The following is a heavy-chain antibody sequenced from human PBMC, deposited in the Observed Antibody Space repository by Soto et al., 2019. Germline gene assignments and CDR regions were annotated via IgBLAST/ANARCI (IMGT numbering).Heavy chain of an antibody. CDR2: ISFDGSTK. CDR1: GFRDGFPFSDYD. V-gene: IGHV3-30*18. CDR3: AKNSFSGSKRILDS. J-gene: IGHJ4*02. D-gene: IGHD1-26*01. Sequence: QVQLVESGGGVVQPGRSLRLSCAASGFRDGFPFSDYDMHWVRQAPGKGLEWVALISFDGSTKNYVDSVEGRFTISRDNSRVTLFLQMDSLRSEDTAVYYCAKNSFSGSKRILDSWGQGTLVTVSS.